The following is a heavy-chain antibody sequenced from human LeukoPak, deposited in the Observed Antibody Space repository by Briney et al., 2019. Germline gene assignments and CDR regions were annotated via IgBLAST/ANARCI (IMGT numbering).Heavy chain of an antibody. CDR3: ARDRPDYGDYWYYFDY. J-gene: IGHJ4*02. CDR2: IYHSGST. Sequence: SGTLSLTCAVSGGSISSSNWWSWVRQPPGKGLEWIGEIYHSGSTNYNPSLKSRVTISVDKSKNQFSLKLSSVTAADTAVYYCARDRPDYGDYWYYFDYWGQGTLVTVSS. D-gene: IGHD4-17*01. CDR1: GGSISSSNW. V-gene: IGHV4-4*02.